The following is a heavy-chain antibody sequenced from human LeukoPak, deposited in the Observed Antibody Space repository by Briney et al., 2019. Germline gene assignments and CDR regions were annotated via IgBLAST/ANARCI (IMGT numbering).Heavy chain of an antibody. Sequence: SETLSLTCTVSGGSISSYYWSWIRQPPGKGLEWIGYIYYSGSTNYNPSLKSRVTVSVDTSKNQFSLKLSSVTAADTAVYYCAAFLLQQINVFDIWGQGTMVTVSS. D-gene: IGHD1-1*01. J-gene: IGHJ3*02. CDR1: GGSISSYY. CDR3: AAFLLQQINVFDI. V-gene: IGHV4-59*08. CDR2: IYYSGST.